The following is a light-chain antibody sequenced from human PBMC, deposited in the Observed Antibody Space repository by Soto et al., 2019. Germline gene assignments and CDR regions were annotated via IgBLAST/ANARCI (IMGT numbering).Light chain of an antibody. CDR3: QHSGSSHWT. V-gene: IGKV3-20*01. J-gene: IGKJ1*01. CDR2: GAS. Sequence: EIVLTQSPGTLSLSPGERATLSCRASQSVSSSYLAWYQQQPGQAPRLLIYGASSRATGIPDRFSGSGSGTDFTLTISRLEPEDYEVYYCQHSGSSHWTLGEGTKVEIK. CDR1: QSVSSSY.